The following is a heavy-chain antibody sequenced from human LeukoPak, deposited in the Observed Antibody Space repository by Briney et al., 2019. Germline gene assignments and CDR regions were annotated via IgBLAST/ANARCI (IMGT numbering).Heavy chain of an antibody. CDR1: GDSVSSDSYY. V-gene: IGHV4-61*01. D-gene: IGHD2-8*01. Sequence: SETLSLTCTVSGDSVSSDSYYWSWIRQPPGKGLEWIGYIYYSVTTNYNPSLKSRVTISIDTSKNQFSLRLSSVTAADTAVYYCARDVYCINGVCYSAFDIWGQGAMVSVSS. CDR3: ARDVYCINGVCYSAFDI. CDR2: IYYSVTT. J-gene: IGHJ3*02.